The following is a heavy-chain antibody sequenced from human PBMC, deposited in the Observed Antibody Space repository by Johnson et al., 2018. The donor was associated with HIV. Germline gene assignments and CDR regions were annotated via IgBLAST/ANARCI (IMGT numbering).Heavy chain of an antibody. Sequence: VQLVESGGGVVRPGGSLRLSCAASGITFDDYTMHWVRQAPGKGLEWVSLISWDGDSTYYADSVTGRFTISRDNAKNSLYLQMNSLRAEDTALYYCARGVGGRTADAFDIWGQGTMVTVSS. CDR2: ISWDGDST. V-gene: IGHV3-43*01. CDR3: ARGVGGRTADAFDI. CDR1: GITFDDYT. D-gene: IGHD3-16*01. J-gene: IGHJ3*02.